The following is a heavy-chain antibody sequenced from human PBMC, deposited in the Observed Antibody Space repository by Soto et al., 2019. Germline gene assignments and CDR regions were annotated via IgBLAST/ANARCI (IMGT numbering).Heavy chain of an antibody. D-gene: IGHD3-9*01. CDR2: ISGSGGST. CDR1: GFTFSNSG. CDR3: AKDSPVGVPLLRDLHD. V-gene: IGHV3-23*01. Sequence: PGGSLRLSCAASGFTFSNSGMSWVRQAPGKGLEWVSVISGSGGSTYYADSVKGRFTLSRDNSKNTVYLQMNSLRAEDTAVYYCAKDSPVGVPLLRDLHDWGQGTLVTVSS. J-gene: IGHJ1*01.